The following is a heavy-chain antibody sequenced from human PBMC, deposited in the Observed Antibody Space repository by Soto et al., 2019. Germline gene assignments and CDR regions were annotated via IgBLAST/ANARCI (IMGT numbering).Heavy chain of an antibody. J-gene: IGHJ5*02. V-gene: IGHV4-39*02. Sequence: TYTGSGGSINPGGHYWCWIRQPPGRGLEWIGGIDYRGSTFFNPSLRSRITMTIDTSKNFFSLKLTSMSAADTALYYCTRLLTPYDVPGPNRLGPWCQGNQVT. CDR2: IDYRGST. D-gene: IGHD5-12*01. CDR3: TRLLTPYDVPGPNRLGP. CDR1: GGSINPGGHY.